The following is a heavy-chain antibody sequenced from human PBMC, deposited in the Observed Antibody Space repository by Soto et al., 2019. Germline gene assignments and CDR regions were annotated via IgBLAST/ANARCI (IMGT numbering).Heavy chain of an antibody. CDR1: GFTFTNAW. D-gene: IGHD3-22*01. J-gene: IGHJ4*02. CDR3: ATDRSSNGYYYGGLFDY. CDR2: IKSKTDDGTT. V-gene: IGHV3-15*01. Sequence: EVHLVESGGGLVKPGGSLRLSCAASGFTFTNAWMNWVRQAPGKGLEWVGRIKSKTDDGTTDYAAAVKGRFTISRDDSKNTLFLQLNSLKAEDTALYYCATDRSSNGYYYGGLFDYWGQGTLVTVSP.